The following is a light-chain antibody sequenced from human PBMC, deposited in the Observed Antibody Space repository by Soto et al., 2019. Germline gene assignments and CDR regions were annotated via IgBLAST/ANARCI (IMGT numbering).Light chain of an antibody. CDR1: SSDVGAYNY. Sequence: QSVLTQPPSASGSPGQSVTISCTGTSSDVGAYNYVSWYQQHPGKAPKLMIYDVSKRPSGVPDRFSGSKSGNTASLTVSGLQAQDVAGFYCISYAGSSIGVFGGGAKLTVL. CDR3: ISYAGSSIGV. J-gene: IGLJ3*02. V-gene: IGLV2-8*01. CDR2: DVS.